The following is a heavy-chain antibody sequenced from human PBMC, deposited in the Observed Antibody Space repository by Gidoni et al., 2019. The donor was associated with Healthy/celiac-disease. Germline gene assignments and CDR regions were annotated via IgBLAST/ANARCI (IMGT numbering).Heavy chain of an antibody. CDR2: ISGSGGST. V-gene: IGHV3-23*01. Sequence: EVQLLESGGGLVQPGGSLRLSCAASGFTFSSYAMSWVRQAPGKGLEWVSAISGSGGSTYYADSVKGRFTISRDNSKNTLYLQMNSLRAEDTAVYYCAKKGLGSSSYGWYFDLWGRGTLVTVSS. D-gene: IGHD6-6*01. CDR1: GFTFSSYA. CDR3: AKKGLGSSSYGWYFDL. J-gene: IGHJ2*01.